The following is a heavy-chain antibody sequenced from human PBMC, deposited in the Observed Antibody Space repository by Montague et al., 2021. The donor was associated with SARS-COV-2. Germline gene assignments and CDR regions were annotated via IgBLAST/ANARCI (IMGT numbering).Heavy chain of an antibody. J-gene: IGHJ6*02. CDR3: ECALGGIAV. CDR1: GGSISCGGWI. Sequence: TLSLTCTVSGGSISCGGWIWNRLRPHQGLGLDWIVYIDKSGTTQYTPSLKIRVSLSVDKTQIQLTLNLRSATAADTAFYYCECALGGIAVWGQGTTVIVSS. D-gene: IGHD3-10*01. V-gene: IGHV4-31*03. CDR2: IDKSGTT.